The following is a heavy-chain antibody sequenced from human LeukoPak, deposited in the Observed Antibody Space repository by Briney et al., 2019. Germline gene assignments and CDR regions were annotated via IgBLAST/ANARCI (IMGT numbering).Heavy chain of an antibody. Sequence: GESLKISCKGSGYSFTSYWIGWVRQMPGKGLEWMGIIYPGDSDTRYSPSFQGQVTISADKSISTAYLQWSSLKASDTAMYYCARRVNWNDGGHWFDPWGQGTLVTVSS. J-gene: IGHJ5*02. CDR1: GYSFTSYW. D-gene: IGHD1-20*01. V-gene: IGHV5-51*01. CDR3: ARRVNWNDGGHWFDP. CDR2: IYPGDSDT.